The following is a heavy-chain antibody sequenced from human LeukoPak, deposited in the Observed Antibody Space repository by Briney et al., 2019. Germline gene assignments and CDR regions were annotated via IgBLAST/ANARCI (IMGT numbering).Heavy chain of an antibody. J-gene: IGHJ5*02. Sequence: GASVKVSCKASGYTFTSYDINWLRQATGQGLEWMGWMNPNSGNTGYAQKFQGRVTMTRNTSISTASMELSSLRSEDTAVYYCARGMAVAATQRFDPWGQGTLVTVSS. V-gene: IGHV1-8*01. D-gene: IGHD2-15*01. CDR2: MNPNSGNT. CDR3: ARGMAVAATQRFDP. CDR1: GYTFTSYD.